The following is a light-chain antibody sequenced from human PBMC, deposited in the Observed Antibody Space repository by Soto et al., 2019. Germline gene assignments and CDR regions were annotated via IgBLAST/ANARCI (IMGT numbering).Light chain of an antibody. Sequence: QSVLTQPPSVSGAPGQRVTISCTGSSSNIGAGYDVHWYQQLPGTAPKLLIYGNSNRPSGVPDRFSGSKSGTSASLAITGLQAEDEADYYCQPYDSSLSGSVLGTGTKVTV. CDR2: GNS. V-gene: IGLV1-40*01. CDR1: SSNIGAGYD. CDR3: QPYDSSLSGSV. J-gene: IGLJ1*01.